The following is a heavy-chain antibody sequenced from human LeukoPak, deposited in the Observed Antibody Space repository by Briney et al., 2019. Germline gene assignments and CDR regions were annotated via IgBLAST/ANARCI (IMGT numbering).Heavy chain of an antibody. CDR2: ISSSSYI. CDR3: ARDHSFNEYSSSWCDFDY. J-gene: IGHJ4*02. CDR1: GFTFSSYS. D-gene: IGHD6-13*01. V-gene: IGHV3-21*01. Sequence: GGSLRLSCAASGFTFSSYSMNWVRQAPGKGLEWVSSISSSSYIYYADSVKGRFTISRDNAKNSLYLQMNSLRAEDTAVYYCARDHSFNEYSSSWCDFDYWGQGTLVTVSS.